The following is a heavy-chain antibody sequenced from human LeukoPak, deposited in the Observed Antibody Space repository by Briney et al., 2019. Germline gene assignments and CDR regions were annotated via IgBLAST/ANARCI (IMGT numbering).Heavy chain of an antibody. J-gene: IGHJ5*02. CDR1: GYSISSGYY. CDR3: ASWVGGQVGRNWFDP. D-gene: IGHD1-26*01. CDR2: IYHSGST. V-gene: IGHV4-38-2*01. Sequence: SSETLSLTCAVSGYSISSGYYWGWIRQPPGKGLEWIGSIYHSGSTYYNPSLKSRVTISVDTSKNQFSLKLSSVTAADTAVYYCASWVGGQVGRNWFDPWGQGTLVTVSS.